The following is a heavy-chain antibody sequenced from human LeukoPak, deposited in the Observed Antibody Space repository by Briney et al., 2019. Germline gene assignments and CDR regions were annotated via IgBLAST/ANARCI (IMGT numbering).Heavy chain of an antibody. CDR3: ATGGSYYPEY. Sequence: GGSLRLSCAASGLNFSSRWMNWVRQAPGQGLEWVASIKEDGSENYYVDSVKGRFTISRDNARKSVFLQMSSLRAEDTALYFCATGGSYYPEYWGQGTPVTVSS. V-gene: IGHV3-7*03. CDR1: GLNFSSRW. CDR2: IKEDGSEN. D-gene: IGHD1-26*01. J-gene: IGHJ4*02.